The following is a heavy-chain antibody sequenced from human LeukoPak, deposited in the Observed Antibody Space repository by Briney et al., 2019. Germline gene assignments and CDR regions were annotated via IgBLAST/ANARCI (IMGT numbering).Heavy chain of an antibody. CDR1: GYTFTSYG. CDR2: ISAYNGNT. J-gene: IGHJ6*04. CDR3: ARVELRITMVRGVIMALDV. Sequence: GASVKVSCKASGYTFTSYGISWVRQAPGQGLEWMGWISAYNGNTNYAQKLQGRVTMTTDTSTSTAYMELRSLRSDDTAVYYCARVELRITMVRGVIMALDVWGKGTTVTISS. D-gene: IGHD3-10*01. V-gene: IGHV1-18*01.